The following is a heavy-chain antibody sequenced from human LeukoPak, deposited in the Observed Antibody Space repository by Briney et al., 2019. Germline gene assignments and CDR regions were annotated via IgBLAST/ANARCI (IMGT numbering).Heavy chain of an antibody. J-gene: IGHJ4*02. Sequence: GGSLRLSCAASGFTFSNAWMSWVRQAPGKGLEWVGRIRSKTDGGTTDYAAPVKGGFTVSRDDSKNMLYLEMNSLRTEDTAVYYCTTDRVVVVAVTRLDYWGQGTLVTVSS. CDR2: IRSKTDGGTT. D-gene: IGHD2-15*01. CDR1: GFTFSNAW. CDR3: TTDRVVVVAVTRLDY. V-gene: IGHV3-15*01.